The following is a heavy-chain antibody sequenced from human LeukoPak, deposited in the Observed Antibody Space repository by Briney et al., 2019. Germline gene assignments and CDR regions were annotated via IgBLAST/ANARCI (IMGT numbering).Heavy chain of an antibody. D-gene: IGHD5-12*01. CDR3: ARGGGATRIDY. Sequence: SQTLSLTCSVSGDSIRSGTYYWSWIRQPAGKGLELIGRIYTSGSTSYNPSLKSRVTISVYTSKNQFSLKLTSVTAADTAVYYCARGGGATRIDYWGQGTLVTVSS. CDR1: GDSIRSGTYY. CDR2: IYTSGST. V-gene: IGHV4-61*02. J-gene: IGHJ4*02.